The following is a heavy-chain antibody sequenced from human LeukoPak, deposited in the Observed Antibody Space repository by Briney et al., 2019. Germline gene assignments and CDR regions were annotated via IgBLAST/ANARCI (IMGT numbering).Heavy chain of an antibody. CDR3: GRGKGTTALDH. D-gene: IGHD4-17*01. Sequence: GGSLRLSCAASGFAFSRYGMHWVRQAPGKGLGGVALISHDGTNKNHADSVKGRFTISRDNSKNTLYLQMNSLRVEDTAVYYCGRGKGTTALDHWGQGTLVTVSS. J-gene: IGHJ4*02. V-gene: IGHV3-30*03. CDR1: GFAFSRYG. CDR2: ISHDGTNK.